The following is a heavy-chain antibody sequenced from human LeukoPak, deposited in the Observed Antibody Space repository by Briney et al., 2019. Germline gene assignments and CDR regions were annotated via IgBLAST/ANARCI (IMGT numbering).Heavy chain of an antibody. CDR3: AREGRGCSSSSCQFDH. D-gene: IGHD2-2*01. Sequence: PGGSLRLSCAASGFTFNNYAMHWVRQAPGKGLEWVAVISYDGSNKYYADSVKGRFTISRDNSKNTLYLQMNSLRAEDTAVYYCAREGRGCSSSSCQFDHWGQGTQVAVSS. CDR2: ISYDGSNK. J-gene: IGHJ4*02. V-gene: IGHV3-30-3*01. CDR1: GFTFNNYA.